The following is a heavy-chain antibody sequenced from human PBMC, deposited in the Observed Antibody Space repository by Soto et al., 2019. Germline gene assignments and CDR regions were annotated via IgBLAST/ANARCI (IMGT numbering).Heavy chain of an antibody. CDR3: ARADYGSVDY. Sequence: EVQLVESGGGLVQPGGSLRLSCAASGFTFSSYWMHWVRQAQGKGLVWVSRINSDGSSTSYADSVKGRFTMSRDNAKNTLDLQRNSLRAEDTAVYYCARADYGSVDYWGQGTQVTGSS. J-gene: IGHJ4*02. CDR1: GFTFSSYW. CDR2: INSDGSST. V-gene: IGHV3-74*01. D-gene: IGHD3-10*01.